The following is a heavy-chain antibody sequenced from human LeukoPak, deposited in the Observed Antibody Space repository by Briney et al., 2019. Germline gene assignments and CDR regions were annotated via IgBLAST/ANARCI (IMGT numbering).Heavy chain of an antibody. D-gene: IGHD2-2*01. CDR3: ARERYCSSTSCLFRWFDP. Sequence: PSETLSLTCAVYGGSFSGYYWSWIRQPPGKGLEWIGEINHSGSTNYNPSLKSRVTISVDTSKNQFSLKLSSVTAADTAVYYCARERYCSSTSCLFRWFDPWGQGTLVTVSS. CDR1: GGSFSGYY. CDR2: INHSGST. J-gene: IGHJ5*02. V-gene: IGHV4-34*01.